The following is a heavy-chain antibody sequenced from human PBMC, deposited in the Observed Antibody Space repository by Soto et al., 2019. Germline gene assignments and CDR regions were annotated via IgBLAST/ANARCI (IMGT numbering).Heavy chain of an antibody. CDR1: GFSLLTSGVG. D-gene: IGHD4-17*01. CDR3: AKYGDYFSSNWFDP. J-gene: IGHJ5*02. V-gene: IGHV2-5*02. CDR2: IYWDGDR. Sequence: QITLKESGPTLVKPTQTLTLTCTFSGFSLLTSGVGVGWIRQPPGKALEWLALIYWDGDRRYSPSLKSRLTITKNTSTNKVVLTMTNMDPVDTATYYCAKYGDYFSSNWFDPWGQGTLVTVSS.